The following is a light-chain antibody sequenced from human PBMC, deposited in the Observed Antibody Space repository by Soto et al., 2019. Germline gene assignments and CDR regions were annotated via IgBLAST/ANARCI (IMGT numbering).Light chain of an antibody. CDR3: SSYTSSSTLV. CDR1: SSDVGGYNY. V-gene: IGLV2-14*01. J-gene: IGLJ3*02. Sequence: QSALTQPASVSGSPGQSITISCTGTSSDVGGYNYVSWYQQHPGKAPKLMIYEVSNRPSGVSNLFSGSKSGNTASLTISGLQAEDEADYYYSSYTSSSTLVFGGGTKLTVL. CDR2: EVS.